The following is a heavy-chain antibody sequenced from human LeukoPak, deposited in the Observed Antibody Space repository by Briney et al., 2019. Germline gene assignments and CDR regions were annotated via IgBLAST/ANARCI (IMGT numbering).Heavy chain of an antibody. Sequence: AAVKVSCQASRYTFTSYGIRWVRQAPGQGLEWMGWISAYNGNTNYAQKLQGRVTMTTDTSTSTALLELRRLDSQDPAGDFCASTNWDVWGKGTTVTVSS. J-gene: IGHJ6*04. D-gene: IGHD5-24*01. CDR3: ASTNWDV. V-gene: IGHV1-18*01. CDR1: RYTFTSYG. CDR2: ISAYNGNT.